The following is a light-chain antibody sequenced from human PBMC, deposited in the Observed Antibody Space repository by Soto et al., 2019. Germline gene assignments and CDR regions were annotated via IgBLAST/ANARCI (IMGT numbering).Light chain of an antibody. CDR2: EVS. J-gene: IGLJ3*02. V-gene: IGLV2-14*01. CDR3: SSYTTTTAWV. Sequence: QSALTQPASVSGSPGQSITISCTGSSSDVGAYRYVSWFLQHPGRAPKLIIYEVSNRPSGVSDRFSGSKSGNTASLTISGLKAEDEADYHCSSYTTTTAWVFGGGTKLTVL. CDR1: SSDVGAYRY.